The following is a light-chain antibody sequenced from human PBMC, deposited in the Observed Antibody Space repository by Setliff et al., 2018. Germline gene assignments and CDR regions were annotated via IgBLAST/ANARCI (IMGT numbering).Light chain of an antibody. CDR1: TSDMSHYNF. CDR2: EVS. V-gene: IGLV2-14*01. J-gene: IGLJ1*01. Sequence: QSALTQPASGSGSPGQSITISCTGSTSDMSHYNFVSWYQQHPGTAPKLMIYEVSHRPPGVSSRFAGSKSGNTASLTISGLQAEDEADYYCASYTRNDLYVFGSGTKVTVL. CDR3: ASYTRNDLYV.